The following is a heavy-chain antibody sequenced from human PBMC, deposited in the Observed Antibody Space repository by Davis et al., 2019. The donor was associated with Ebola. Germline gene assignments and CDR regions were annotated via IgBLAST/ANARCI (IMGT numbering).Heavy chain of an antibody. D-gene: IGHD6-19*01. CDR1: GFTFSSYS. J-gene: IGHJ6*04. CDR2: ISSSSSYI. Sequence: PGGSLRLSCAASGFTFSSYSMNWVRQAPGKGLEWVSSISSSSSYIYYADSVKGRFTISRDNAKNSLYLQMNSLRAEDTAVYYCASGGKGWLVLHYYGMDVWGKGTTVTVSS. CDR3: ASGGKGWLVLHYYGMDV. V-gene: IGHV3-21*01.